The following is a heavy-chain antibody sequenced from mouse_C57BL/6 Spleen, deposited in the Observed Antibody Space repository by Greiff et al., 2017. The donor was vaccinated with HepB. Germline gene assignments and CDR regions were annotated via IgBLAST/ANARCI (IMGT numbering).Heavy chain of an antibody. J-gene: IGHJ1*03. CDR3: SRSGDYDGYFDV. Sequence: VQLQQSGAELVKPGASVKLSCTASGFNIKDYYMHWVKQRTEQGLEWIGRIDPEDDETKYAPKFQGKATITADTSSNTAYLELSSLTSEDTAVYYGSRSGDYDGYFDVWGTGTTVTVSS. D-gene: IGHD2-4*01. CDR1: GFNIKDYY. V-gene: IGHV14-2*01. CDR2: IDPEDDET.